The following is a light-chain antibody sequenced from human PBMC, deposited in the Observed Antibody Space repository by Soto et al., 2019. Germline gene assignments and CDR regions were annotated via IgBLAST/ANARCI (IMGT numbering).Light chain of an antibody. V-gene: IGKV1-17*01. J-gene: IGKJ1*01. Sequence: DIQMTESPATLSASLGDRVTITCRASQGISHDLGCYQQKPGKAPKRLIYAASSLQSGVPSRFSGSGSGTEFTLTISSLQPDDFATYYCQQYNSYWTFGQGTKVDIK. CDR3: QQYNSYWT. CDR2: AAS. CDR1: QGISHD.